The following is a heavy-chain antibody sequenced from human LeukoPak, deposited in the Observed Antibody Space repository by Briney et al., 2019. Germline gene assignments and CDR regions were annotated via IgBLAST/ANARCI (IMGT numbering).Heavy chain of an antibody. CDR1: GGTFSSYA. CDR2: IIPIFGTA. Sequence: ASVKVSXKASGGTFSSYAISWVRQAPGQGLEWMGGIIPIFGTANYAQKFQGRVTITADESTSTAYVELSSLRSEDTAVYYCARTRIAARVAGVKRQYYFDYWGQGTLVTVSS. CDR3: ARTRIAARVAGVKRQYYFDY. J-gene: IGHJ4*02. V-gene: IGHV1-69*13. D-gene: IGHD6-6*01.